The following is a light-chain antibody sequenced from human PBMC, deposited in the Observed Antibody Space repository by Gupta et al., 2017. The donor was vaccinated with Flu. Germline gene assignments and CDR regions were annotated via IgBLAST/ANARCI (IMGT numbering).Light chain of an antibody. Sequence: VTISCTGTSYDISYYNLVAWDQQPPGTVRKLVIFEVSNRPSGVPDRFSGSKSGNTASLTISGRQAEDEADYYCSAYTSSSTWVFGGGTKLTVL. J-gene: IGLJ3*02. V-gene: IGLV2-18*02. CDR3: SAYTSSSTWV. CDR2: EVS. CDR1: SYDISYYNL.